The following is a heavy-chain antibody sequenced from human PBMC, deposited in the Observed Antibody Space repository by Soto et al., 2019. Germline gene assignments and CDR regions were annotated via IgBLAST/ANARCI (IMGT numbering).Heavy chain of an antibody. Sequence: QVQLVESGGGVVQPGGSLRLSCAASGFSFSSYGMHWVRQAPGKGLEWVAVIWNDSSNKLYPDSVRGRFTVSRDNSESTLFLQMNSLRAEDTAVYYCATSNWNFFDYWGQGALVTVSS. CDR3: ATSNWNFFDY. D-gene: IGHD1-20*01. V-gene: IGHV3-33*03. CDR2: IWNDSSNK. CDR1: GFSFSSYG. J-gene: IGHJ4*02.